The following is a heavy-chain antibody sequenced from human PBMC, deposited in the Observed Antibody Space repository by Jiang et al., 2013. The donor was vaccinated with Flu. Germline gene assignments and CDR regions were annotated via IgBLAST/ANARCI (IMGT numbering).Heavy chain of an antibody. V-gene: IGHV6-1*01. CDR3: ARDRPPEAIYRQHKGFGAGGWFDP. J-gene: IGHJ5*02. D-gene: IGHD3-10*01. CDR1: GDTVSSNSVT. Sequence: SQTLSLTCAISGDTVSSNSVTWNWVRQSPSRGLEWLGRTYYRSKWYNDYAVSVKSRITINPDTSKNQFSLQLNSVTPEDTAVYYCARDRPPEAIYRQHKGFGAGGWFDPWGQGTLVTVS. CDR2: TYYRSKWYN.